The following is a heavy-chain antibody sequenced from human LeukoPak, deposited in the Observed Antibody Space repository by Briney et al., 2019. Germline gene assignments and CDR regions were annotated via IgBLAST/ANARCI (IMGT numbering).Heavy chain of an antibody. CDR3: AREYSSSSEPYYYYMDV. J-gene: IGHJ6*03. CDR2: IYTSGST. D-gene: IGHD6-6*01. Sequence: SETLSLTCTASGGSISSYYWSWIRQPAGKGLEWIGRIYTSGSTNYNPSLKSRVTMSVDTSKNQFSLKLSSVTAADTAVYYCAREYSSSSEPYYYYMDVWGKGTTVTVSS. CDR1: GGSISSYY. V-gene: IGHV4-4*07.